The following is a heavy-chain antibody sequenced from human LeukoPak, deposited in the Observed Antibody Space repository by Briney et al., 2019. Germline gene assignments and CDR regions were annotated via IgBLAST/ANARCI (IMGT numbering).Heavy chain of an antibody. Sequence: GGSLRLSCAASGFNFGSYYMTWVRQAPGKGLEWVSVIVESGDNTYYADSVKGRFTVSRDNSRDTLYLQMNSLRAEDTALYYCAKKIGTGPGHNWFDPWGQGTLVTASS. CDR2: IVESGDNT. D-gene: IGHD2-8*02. CDR3: AKKIGTGPGHNWFDP. J-gene: IGHJ5*02. CDR1: GFNFGSYY. V-gene: IGHV3-23*01.